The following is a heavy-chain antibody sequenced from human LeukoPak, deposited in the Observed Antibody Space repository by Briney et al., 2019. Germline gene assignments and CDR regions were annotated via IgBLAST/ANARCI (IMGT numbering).Heavy chain of an antibody. V-gene: IGHV4-59*08. D-gene: IGHD6-19*01. CDR3: ARHLSGWHGIAGNYYYGMDV. Sequence: SETLSLTCTVSGGSISSYCWSWIRQPPGKGLEWIGYIYYSGSTNYNPSLKSRVTISVDTSKNQFSLKLSSVTAADTAVYYCARHLSGWHGIAGNYYYGMDVWGQGTTVTVSS. J-gene: IGHJ6*02. CDR1: GGSISSYC. CDR2: IYYSGST.